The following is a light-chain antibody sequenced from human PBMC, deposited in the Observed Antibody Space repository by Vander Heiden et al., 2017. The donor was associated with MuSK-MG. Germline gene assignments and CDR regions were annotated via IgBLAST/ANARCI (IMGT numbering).Light chain of an antibody. Sequence: SYELTQPPSVSVSPGQTASITCSGAKLGDKHASLYQQKPGQSPMLVIYQDNRRPSGIPARFSGSNSGNTATLTISGTQAMDEADYYCQAWDSSTSYVFGTGTKVTVL. CDR2: QDN. J-gene: IGLJ1*01. V-gene: IGLV3-1*01. CDR1: KLGDKH. CDR3: QAWDSSTSYV.